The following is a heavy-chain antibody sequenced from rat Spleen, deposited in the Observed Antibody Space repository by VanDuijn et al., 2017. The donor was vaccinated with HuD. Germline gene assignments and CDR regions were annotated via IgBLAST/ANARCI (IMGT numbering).Heavy chain of an antibody. J-gene: IGHJ4*01. CDR2: ITSGGTNT. V-gene: IGHV5-25*01. CDR1: GFTFSRFA. CDR3: ARQYRYNLMDA. D-gene: IGHD1-11*01. Sequence: EVQLVESGGGLVQPGRSLKLSCAASGFTFSRFAMAWMRQAPKKGLEWVATITSGGTNTYYPDSVKGRFTVSRDNAKSTLYLQMDSLRSEDTATYYCARQYRYNLMDAWGQGASVTVSS.